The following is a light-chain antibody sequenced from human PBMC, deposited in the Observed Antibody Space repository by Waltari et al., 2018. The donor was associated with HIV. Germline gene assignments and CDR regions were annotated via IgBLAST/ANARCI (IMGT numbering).Light chain of an antibody. CDR1: TSNIGGNT. CDR3: AAWDDSLKGGA. V-gene: IGLV1-44*01. Sequence: QYVLAQPPSASGTPGQRVTIPCSGSTSNIGGNTVSWYQQLPGPAPKLLIYSNNERPSGVPDRLSGSTSGTSASLVISGLQSEDEADYYCAAWDDSLKGGAFGTGTKVTVL. CDR2: SNN. J-gene: IGLJ1*01.